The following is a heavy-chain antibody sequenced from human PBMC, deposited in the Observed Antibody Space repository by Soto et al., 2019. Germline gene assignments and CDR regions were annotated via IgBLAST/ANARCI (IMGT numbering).Heavy chain of an antibody. CDR2: ISSSSSTI. Sequence: RLSCAASGFTFSSYSMNWVRQAPGKGLEWVSYISSSSSTIYYADSVKGRFTISRDNAKNSLYLQMSSLRDEDTAVYYCARGSSGSSSWYWDYYYYYGMDVWGQGTTVTVSS. J-gene: IGHJ6*02. CDR1: GFTFSSYS. CDR3: ARGSSGSSSWYWDYYYYYGMDV. D-gene: IGHD6-13*01. V-gene: IGHV3-48*02.